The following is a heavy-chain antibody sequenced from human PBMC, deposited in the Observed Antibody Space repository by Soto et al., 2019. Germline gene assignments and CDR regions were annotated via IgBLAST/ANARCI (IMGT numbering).Heavy chain of an antibody. V-gene: IGHV3-30-3*01. D-gene: IGHD5-18*01. CDR1: GFTFSSYA. Sequence: QVQLVESGGGVVQPGRSLRLSCAASGFTFSSYAMNWVRQAPGKGLEWVAVILYDGSNKYYADSVKGRFTISRDNAKNTLYLEMNSLRGEDTAVYYCARDGYSNGRAWYFDYWGQGILVTVSS. J-gene: IGHJ4*02. CDR3: ARDGYSNGRAWYFDY. CDR2: ILYDGSNK.